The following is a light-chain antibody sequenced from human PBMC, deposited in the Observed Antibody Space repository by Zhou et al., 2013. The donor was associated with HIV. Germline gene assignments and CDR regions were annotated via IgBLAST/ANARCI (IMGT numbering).Light chain of an antibody. Sequence: EIVLTQSPDTVSLSPGERATFSCRASQTVSGSFLAWYQQKPGQAPRLLIYGASTRATGIPDRFSGSGSGTDFTLTINTLEPEDFAVYYCQQYDQSPLTFGGGSKVEI. V-gene: IGKV3-20*01. CDR1: QTVSGSF. CDR2: GAS. J-gene: IGKJ4*01. CDR3: QQYDQSPLT.